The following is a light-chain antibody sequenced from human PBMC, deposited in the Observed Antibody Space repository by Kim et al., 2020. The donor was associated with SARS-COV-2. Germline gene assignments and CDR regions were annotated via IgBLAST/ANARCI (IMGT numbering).Light chain of an antibody. CDR2: VNSDGSH. V-gene: IGLV4-69*02. CDR1: SGHSTYA. Sequence: QPVLTQSPSASASLGASVQLTCTLSSGHSTYAIAWHQQQAEKGPRYLMKVNSDGSHSKGAGIPDRFSGSSSGAERSLTISNLQSEDETDYYCQTWDTGIRVFGGGTKLIVL. J-gene: IGLJ2*01. CDR3: QTWDTGIRV.